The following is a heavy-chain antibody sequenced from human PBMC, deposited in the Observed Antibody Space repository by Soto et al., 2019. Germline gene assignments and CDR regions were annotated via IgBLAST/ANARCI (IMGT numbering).Heavy chain of an antibody. Sequence: EVQLVESGGGLVQPGGSLRLSCAASGFTFSSYSMNWVRQAPGKGLEWVSYISSSSSTIYYADSVKGRFTISRDNAKNSLYLQMNSLIDEDTAVYYCASQNTMIAVAYYGMDVWGQGTTVTVSS. CDR3: ASQNTMIAVAYYGMDV. CDR1: GFTFSSYS. V-gene: IGHV3-48*02. CDR2: ISSSSSTI. D-gene: IGHD6-19*01. J-gene: IGHJ6*02.